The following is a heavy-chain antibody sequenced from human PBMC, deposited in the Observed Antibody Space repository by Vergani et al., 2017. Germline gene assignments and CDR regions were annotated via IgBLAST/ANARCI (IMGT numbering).Heavy chain of an antibody. Sequence: QVQLVQSGAEVKKPGSSVKVSCKASGGTFSSYAISWVRQAPGQGLEWMGRIIPILGIANNAQKFQGRVTITADKSTSTAYMELSSLRSEDTAVYYCAREVLGYCSGGSCYSNWFDPWGQGTLVTVSS. D-gene: IGHD2-15*01. CDR1: GGTFSSYA. V-gene: IGHV1-69*04. J-gene: IGHJ5*02. CDR3: AREVLGYCSGGSCYSNWFDP. CDR2: IIPILGIA.